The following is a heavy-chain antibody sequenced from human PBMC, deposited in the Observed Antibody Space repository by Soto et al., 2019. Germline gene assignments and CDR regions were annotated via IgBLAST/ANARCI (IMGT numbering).Heavy chain of an antibody. V-gene: IGHV4-34*01. J-gene: IGHJ6*03. CDR3: ARGQGATMGYYYYYYMDV. CDR2: INHSGST. CDR1: GGSFSGYY. D-gene: IGHD5-12*01. Sequence: QVQLQQWGAGLLKPSETLSLTCAVYGGSFSGYYWSWIRQPPGKGLEWTGEINHSGSTNYNPSLKSRVTISVDTATNQFSLKLSSVTAADTAVYYCARGQGATMGYYYYYYMDVWGKGTTVTVSS.